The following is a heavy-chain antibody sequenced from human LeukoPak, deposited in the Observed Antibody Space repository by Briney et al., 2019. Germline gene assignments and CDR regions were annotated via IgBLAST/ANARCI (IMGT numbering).Heavy chain of an antibody. CDR1: GYSISSGYY. J-gene: IGHJ4*02. V-gene: IGHV4-38-2*01. Sequence: PSETLSLTXAVSGYSISSGYYWGWIRQPPGKGLEWVGSIYHSGSTYYNPSLKSRVTISVDTSKNQFSLKLSSVTAADTAVYYCARLPGGDWGQGTLVTVSS. CDR2: IYHSGST. D-gene: IGHD3-10*01. CDR3: ARLPGGD.